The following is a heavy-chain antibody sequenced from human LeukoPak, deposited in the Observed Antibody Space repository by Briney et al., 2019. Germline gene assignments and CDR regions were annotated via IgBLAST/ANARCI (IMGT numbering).Heavy chain of an antibody. J-gene: IGHJ4*02. CDR3: VKALVGQTSGY. CDR1: GLSFSGYG. V-gene: IGHV3-30*18. D-gene: IGHD1-26*01. CDR2: ISHDASDE. Sequence: GGSLRLSCTASGLSFSGYGMPWVRQAPGKGLEWLAVISHDASDEYYADSVKGRFTISRDNAKNMIYLQMISLRAEDTAVYYCVKALVGQTSGYWGQGTRVTVST.